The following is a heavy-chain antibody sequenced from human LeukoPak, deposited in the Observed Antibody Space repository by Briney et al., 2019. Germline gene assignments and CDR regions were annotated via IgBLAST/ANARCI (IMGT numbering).Heavy chain of an antibody. J-gene: IGHJ6*03. CDR1: GYTFAIYD. Sequence: ASVKVSCKASGYTFAIYDINWVRQATGQGLEWMGWMNPDSGNTGYAQKFQGRVTISRNNSISTAYMELSSLRSEDTALYYCAREGSGSYVNYYYMDVWGKGTTVTVSS. V-gene: IGHV1-8*03. D-gene: IGHD3-10*01. CDR2: MNPDSGNT. CDR3: AREGSGSYVNYYYMDV.